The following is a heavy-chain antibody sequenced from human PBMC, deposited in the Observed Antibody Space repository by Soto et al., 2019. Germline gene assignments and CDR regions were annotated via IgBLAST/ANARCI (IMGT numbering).Heavy chain of an antibody. V-gene: IGHV3-23*01. D-gene: IGHD1-26*01. J-gene: IGHJ4*02. Sequence: EVQLLESGGGLVQPGGSLRVSCAASGITFASYVMSWVRQAPGGGLEWVSAISGNGVDTYYADSVKGRVTISRDNSKKPLSQQNTNLTVEDTTVYYCAESKGEGYFDNWGQGTLVTVST. CDR3: AESKGEGYFDN. CDR1: GITFASYV. CDR2: ISGNGVDT.